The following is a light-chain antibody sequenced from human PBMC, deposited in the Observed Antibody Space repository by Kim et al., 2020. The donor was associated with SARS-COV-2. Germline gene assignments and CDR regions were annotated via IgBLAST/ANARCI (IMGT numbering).Light chain of an antibody. CDR1: SSDVGGYDY. V-gene: IGLV2-14*03. Sequence: QSITISCTGTSSDVGGYDYVSWYQQHPGKAPKLMIYDVVSRPSGVSNRFSGSKSGNTASLTISGLQAEDEADYYCSSYTSGSTHVVFGGGTQLTVL. J-gene: IGLJ2*01. CDR2: DVV. CDR3: SSYTSGSTHVV.